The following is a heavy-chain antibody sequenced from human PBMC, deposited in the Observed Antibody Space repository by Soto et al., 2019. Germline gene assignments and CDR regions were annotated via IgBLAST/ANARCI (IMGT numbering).Heavy chain of an antibody. Sequence: ASVKVSCKASGGTFSSYTISWVRQAPGQGLEWMGRIIPILGIANYAQKFQGRVTITADKSTSTAYMELSSLRSEDTAVYYCALAAAGTVTTSYYYYYMDVWGKGTTVTVSS. CDR1: GGTFSSYT. CDR2: IIPILGIA. D-gene: IGHD6-13*01. CDR3: ALAAAGTVTTSYYYYYMDV. J-gene: IGHJ6*03. V-gene: IGHV1-69*02.